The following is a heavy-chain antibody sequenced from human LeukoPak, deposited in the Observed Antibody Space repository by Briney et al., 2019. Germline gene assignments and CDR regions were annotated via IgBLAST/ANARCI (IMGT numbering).Heavy chain of an antibody. CDR3: ARGGRYYYDSSGYLVY. Sequence: SETLSLTCTVSGGSISSYYWSWIRQPPGKGLEWIGYIYYSGSTNYNPSLKSRVTISVDTSKNQFSLKLRSVTAADTAVYYCARGGRYYYDSSGYLVYWGQGTLVTVSS. V-gene: IGHV4-59*01. D-gene: IGHD3-22*01. CDR1: GGSISSYY. J-gene: IGHJ4*02. CDR2: IYYSGST.